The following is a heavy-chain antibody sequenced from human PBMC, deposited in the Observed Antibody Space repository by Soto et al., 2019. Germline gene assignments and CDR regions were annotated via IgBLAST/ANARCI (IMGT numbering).Heavy chain of an antibody. D-gene: IGHD6-13*01. J-gene: IGHJ4*02. CDR1: GFSFSDYA. Sequence: GGSLRLSCAASGFSFSDYAMSWVRQAPGKGLEWVSVISESGGNTHYAGSVRGRFTVSRDNSKNSLSLRMNSLRDEDTAVYFCAKRSPYSSGWYSPIFDYWGQGALVTVSS. V-gene: IGHV3-23*01. CDR2: ISESGGNT. CDR3: AKRSPYSSGWYSPIFDY.